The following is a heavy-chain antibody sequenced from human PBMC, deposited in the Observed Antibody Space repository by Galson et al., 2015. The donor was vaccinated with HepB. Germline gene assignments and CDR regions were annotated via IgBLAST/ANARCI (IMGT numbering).Heavy chain of an antibody. V-gene: IGHV3-23*01. Sequence: SLRLSCAASGFTFSSYVMSWVRQAPGKGLEWVSSISGSDGSTYYADSVKGRFIISRDSSKNTLYLQMNSLRAEDTAIYYCVKGLRTLYFDYWGQGTLVTVSS. CDR1: GFTFSSYV. CDR3: VKGLRTLYFDY. D-gene: IGHD2/OR15-2a*01. CDR2: ISGSDGST. J-gene: IGHJ4*02.